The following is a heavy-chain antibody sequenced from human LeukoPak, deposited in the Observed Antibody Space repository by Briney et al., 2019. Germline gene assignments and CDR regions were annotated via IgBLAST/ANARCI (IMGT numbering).Heavy chain of an antibody. V-gene: IGHV4-59*01. CDR2: IYYSGST. D-gene: IGHD5-24*01. CDR3: ARGYFSRDGYNFFDY. CDR1: GGSISSYY. J-gene: IGHJ4*02. Sequence: SETLSLTCTVSGGSISSYYWSWIRQPPGKGLEWIGYIYYSGSTNYNPSLKSRVTISVDTSKNQFSLKLSSVTAADTAVYYCARGYFSRDGYNFFDYWGQGTLVIVSS.